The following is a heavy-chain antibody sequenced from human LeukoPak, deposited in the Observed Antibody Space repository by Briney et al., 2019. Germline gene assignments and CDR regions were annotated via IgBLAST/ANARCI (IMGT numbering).Heavy chain of an antibody. D-gene: IGHD5-18*01. CDR2: IYHNGNT. CDR1: GDSISSSYNY. J-gene: IGHJ4*02. V-gene: IGHV4-39*07. CDR3: ARIEAVTRGYNHAYYFDY. Sequence: SETLSLTCTVSGDSISSSYNYWGWIRQPPGEGLEWIGNIYHNGNTYYNPSLKSRVTISVDTSKKQFSLKLRTATAADTAVYYCARIEAVTRGYNHAYYFDYWGQGTLVTVSS.